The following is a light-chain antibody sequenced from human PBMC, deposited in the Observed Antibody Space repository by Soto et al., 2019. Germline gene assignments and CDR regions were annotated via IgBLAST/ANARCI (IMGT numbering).Light chain of an antibody. J-gene: IGKJ1*01. CDR1: QSVLYSSNNKNY. CDR2: WAS. V-gene: IGKV4-1*01. CDR3: QQYYSTPPT. Sequence: DTVMTQSPDSLAVSLGERATINCKSSQSVLYSSNNKNYLAWYQQKPGQPPKLLIYWASTRESGVPDRFSGSGSGTDFTLTNSSLQAEDVAVYYCQQYYSTPPTFGQGTKVEIK.